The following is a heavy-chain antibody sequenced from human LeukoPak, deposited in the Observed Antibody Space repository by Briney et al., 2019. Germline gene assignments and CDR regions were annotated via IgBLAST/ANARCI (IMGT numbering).Heavy chain of an antibody. D-gene: IGHD3-10*01. V-gene: IGHV4-39*01. Sequence: SETLSLTCTVSGGSISSSSYYWGWIRQPPGKGLEWIGSIYYSGSTYYKPSLKSRVTISVDTSKNQFSLKLSSVTAADTAVYYCARTTSGNLDGDFQHWGQGTLVTVSS. CDR1: GGSISSSSYY. J-gene: IGHJ1*01. CDR3: ARTTSGNLDGDFQH. CDR2: IYYSGST.